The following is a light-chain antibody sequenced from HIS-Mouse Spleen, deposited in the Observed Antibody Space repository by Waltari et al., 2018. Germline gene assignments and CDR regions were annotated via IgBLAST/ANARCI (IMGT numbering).Light chain of an antibody. Sequence: AIQLTQSPSSLSSSVGDRATITCRASQGISSALAWYQQKPGKAPKLLIYDASSLESGVPSRFSGSGSGTDFTLTISSLQPEDFATYYCQQFNSYPRTFGQGTKLEIK. CDR3: QQFNSYPRT. J-gene: IGKJ2*01. CDR2: DAS. V-gene: IGKV1-13*02. CDR1: QGISSA.